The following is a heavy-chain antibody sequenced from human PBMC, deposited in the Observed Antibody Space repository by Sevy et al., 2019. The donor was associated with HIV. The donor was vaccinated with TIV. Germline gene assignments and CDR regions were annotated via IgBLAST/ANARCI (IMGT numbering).Heavy chain of an antibody. J-gene: IGHJ5*02. CDR2: IQVDGREK. CDR1: GFTLSDSG. V-gene: IGHV3-30*02. Sequence: GGSLRLSCAASGFTLSDSGVHWVSQAPGKGLEWVAFIQVDGREKFYTDSVKGRFTISRDSSKNTVYLQMNSLRGEDTAVYYCAKRPTAAWGQGTLVTVSS. CDR3: AKRPTAA.